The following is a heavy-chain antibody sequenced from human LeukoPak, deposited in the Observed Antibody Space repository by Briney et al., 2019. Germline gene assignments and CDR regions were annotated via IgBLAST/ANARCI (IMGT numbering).Heavy chain of an antibody. V-gene: IGHV4-30-2*01. D-gene: IGHD2-15*01. CDR2: IYHSGST. Sequence: PSETLSLTCAVSGGSISSGGYSWSWIRQPPGKGLEWIGYIYHSGSTYYNPSLKSRVTISVDRSKNQFSLKLSSVTAADTAVYYCAREEGGGGAFDIWGQGTMVTVSS. CDR3: AREEGGGGAFDI. J-gene: IGHJ3*02. CDR1: GGSISSGGYS.